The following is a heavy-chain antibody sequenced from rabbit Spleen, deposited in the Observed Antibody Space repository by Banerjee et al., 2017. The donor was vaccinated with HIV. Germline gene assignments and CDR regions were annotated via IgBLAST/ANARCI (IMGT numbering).Heavy chain of an antibody. J-gene: IGHJ4*01. CDR2: IEAGSSGFT. Sequence: ELVESGGGLVQPGESLKLSCKVSGIDFSSYGISWVRQAPGKGPEWIAYIEAGSSGFTYFASWAKGRFTISKTSSTTVTLQMASLTAADTATYFCARRDGGSGWGNDLWGQGTLVTVS. CDR3: ARRDGGSGWGNDL. CDR1: GIDFSSYG. D-gene: IGHD4-1*01. V-gene: IGHV1S45*01.